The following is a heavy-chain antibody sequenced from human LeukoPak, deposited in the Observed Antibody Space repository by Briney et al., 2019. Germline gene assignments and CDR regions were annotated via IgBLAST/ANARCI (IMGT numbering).Heavy chain of an antibody. CDR3: ARLTALAGHRGAFDI. CDR1: GGSIGGHTFY. V-gene: IGHV4-39*01. J-gene: IGHJ3*02. Sequence: SETLSLTCNVSGGSIGGHTFYWDWIRQPPGKGLEWIATIYYNGNTFYNPSPKSRVAISIDMSKSQFSLHLSSVTAADTAIYYCARLTALAGHRGAFDIWGPETMVTVSS. D-gene: IGHD6-19*01. CDR2: IYYNGNT.